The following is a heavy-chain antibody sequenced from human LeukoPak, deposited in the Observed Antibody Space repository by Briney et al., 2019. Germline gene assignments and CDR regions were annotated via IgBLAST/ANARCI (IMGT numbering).Heavy chain of an antibody. D-gene: IGHD3-22*01. CDR2: ISYDGSDK. V-gene: IGHV3-30*04. Sequence: GGSLRLSCAASGFTFSSYAIHWVRQAPGKGLEWVAVISYDGSDKYYADSVKGRFTISRDNSKNTLYLQMNSLRAEDTAVYYCARVYYYDSSGYYWGQGTLVTVSS. CDR1: GFTFSSYA. J-gene: IGHJ4*02. CDR3: ARVYYYDSSGYY.